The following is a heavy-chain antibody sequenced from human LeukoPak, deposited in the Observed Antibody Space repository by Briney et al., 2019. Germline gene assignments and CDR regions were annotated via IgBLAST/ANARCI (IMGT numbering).Heavy chain of an antibody. D-gene: IGHD6-19*01. J-gene: IGHJ4*02. CDR1: GGSISSSNW. V-gene: IGHV4-4*02. CDR3: ARARDGWSRLFDY. CDR2: IYHSGST. Sequence: PSETLSLTCAVSGGSISSSNWWSWVRQPPGKGLEWIGEIYHSGSTNYNPSLKSRVTISVDKSKNQFSLKLSSVTAADTAVYYCARARDGWSRLFDYWGQGTLVTVSS.